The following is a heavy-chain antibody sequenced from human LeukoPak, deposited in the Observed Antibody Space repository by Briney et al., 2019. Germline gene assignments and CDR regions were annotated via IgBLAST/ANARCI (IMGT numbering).Heavy chain of an antibody. CDR3: ARSSYYDFWSGYLYYFDY. Sequence: GASVKVSCKASGYTFTSYGISWVRQAPGQGLEWMGWISAYNGNTNYAQKLQGRVTMTTDTSTSTAYMELRSLRSGDTAVYYCARSSYYDFWSGYLYYFDYWGQGTLVTVSS. J-gene: IGHJ4*02. CDR1: GYTFTSYG. CDR2: ISAYNGNT. D-gene: IGHD3-3*01. V-gene: IGHV1-18*01.